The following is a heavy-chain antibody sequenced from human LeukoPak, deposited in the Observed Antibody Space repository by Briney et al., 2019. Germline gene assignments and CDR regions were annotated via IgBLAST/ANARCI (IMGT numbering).Heavy chain of an antibody. CDR2: IKQDGSEK. CDR3: ARDFTAVAGTVDY. Sequence: WGSLRLSCAASGFTFSSYWMSWVRQAPGKGLEWVANIKQDGSEKYYVDSVKGRLTISRDNAKNSLYLQMNSLRAEDTAVYYCARDFTAVAGTVDYWGQGTLVTVSS. CDR1: GFTFSSYW. D-gene: IGHD6-19*01. J-gene: IGHJ4*02. V-gene: IGHV3-7*01.